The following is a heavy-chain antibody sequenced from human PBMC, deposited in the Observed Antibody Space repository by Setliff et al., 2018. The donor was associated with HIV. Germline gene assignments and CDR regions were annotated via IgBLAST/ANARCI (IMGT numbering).Heavy chain of an antibody. CDR3: ARALSGYDYVWGSYRYYYFDY. Sequence: ASVKVSCKASGYTFTSYDINWVRQATGQGLEWMGWMDPNSGNTGYAQKFQGRVTMTRNTSLSTAYMELSSLRSEDTAVYYCARALSGYDYVWGSYRYYYFDYWGRGTLVTVSS. V-gene: IGHV1-8*01. D-gene: IGHD3-16*02. CDR1: GYTFTSYD. J-gene: IGHJ4*02. CDR2: MDPNSGNT.